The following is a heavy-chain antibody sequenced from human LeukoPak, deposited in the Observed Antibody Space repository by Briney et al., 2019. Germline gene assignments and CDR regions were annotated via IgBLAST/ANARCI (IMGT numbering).Heavy chain of an antibody. V-gene: IGHV5-51*01. J-gene: IGHJ6*02. CDR1: GYRFTSYW. CDR2: IYPGDSDT. Sequence: GESLKISCKGSGYRFTSYWIGWVRPMPGKGLEWMGIIYPGDSDTRYSPSFQGQVTISADKSISTAYLQWSSLKASDTAMYYCARSENYYYYGMDVWGQGTTVTVSS. CDR3: ARSENYYYYGMDV.